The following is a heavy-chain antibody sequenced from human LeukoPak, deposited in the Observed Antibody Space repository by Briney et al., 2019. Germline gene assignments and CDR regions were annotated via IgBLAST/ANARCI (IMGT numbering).Heavy chain of an antibody. CDR1: GFTFSSYG. D-gene: IGHD5-12*01. CDR2: ISYDGSNK. CDR3: AREYGYRIV. J-gene: IGHJ4*02. V-gene: IGHV3-30*03. Sequence: GGSLRLSCAASGFTFSSYGMHWVRQAPGKGLEWVAVISYDGSNKYYADSVKGRFTISRDNSKNTLYLQMNSLRAEDTAVYYCAREYGYRIVWGQGTLVTVSS.